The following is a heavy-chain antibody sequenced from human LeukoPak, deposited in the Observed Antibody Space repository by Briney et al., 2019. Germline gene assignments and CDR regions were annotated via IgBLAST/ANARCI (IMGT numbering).Heavy chain of an antibody. Sequence: GSSVKVSCKASGGTFSSYAISWVRQAPGQGLEWMGRIIPIFGTANYAQKFQGRVTITTDESTSTAYMELSSLRSEDTAVYYCARGAETIFGVVIPLYYFDYWGQGTLVTVSS. D-gene: IGHD3-3*01. CDR1: GGTFSSYA. CDR3: ARGAETIFGVVIPLYYFDY. CDR2: IIPIFGTA. J-gene: IGHJ4*02. V-gene: IGHV1-69*05.